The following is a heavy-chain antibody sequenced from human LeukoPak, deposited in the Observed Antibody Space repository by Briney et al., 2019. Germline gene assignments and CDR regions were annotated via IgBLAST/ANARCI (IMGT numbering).Heavy chain of an antibody. D-gene: IGHD2-2*01. J-gene: IGHJ4*02. V-gene: IGHV3-15*01. CDR3: QGVPAG. Sequence: GGSLILSCAASGFSFSDYDMSWIRQAPGKGLEWVGLIKTAGGTPDYAAPVKGRFTISRDDSENTLYLQMNSLKTEDTAVYYCQGVPAGWGQGTLVTVSS. CDR2: IKTAGGTP. CDR1: GFSFSDYD.